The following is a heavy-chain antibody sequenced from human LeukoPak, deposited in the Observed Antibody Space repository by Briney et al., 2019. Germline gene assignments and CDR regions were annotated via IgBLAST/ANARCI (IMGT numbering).Heavy chain of an antibody. D-gene: IGHD2-2*01. CDR3: ARERYCSSTSCYYFDY. Sequence: ASVKVSCKASGGAFSSYAISWVRQAPGQGLEWMGGIIPIFGTANYAQKFQGRVTITTDESTSTAYMELRSLRFDDTAVYYCARERYCSSTSCYYFDYWGQGTLVTVSS. J-gene: IGHJ4*02. V-gene: IGHV1-69*05. CDR2: IIPIFGTA. CDR1: GGAFSSYA.